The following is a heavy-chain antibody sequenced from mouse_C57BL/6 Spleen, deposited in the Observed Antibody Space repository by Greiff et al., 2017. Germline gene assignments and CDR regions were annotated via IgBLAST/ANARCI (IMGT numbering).Heavy chain of an antibody. Sequence: EVMLVESGAGLVKPGGSLKLSCAASGFTFSSYAMSWVRQTSEQRLEWVAYISSGGDYIYYADTVKGRFTISRDNARNTLYLQMSSLKSEDTAMYDCTRDYYYYFGYWGQGTTLTVSS. CDR1: GFTFSSYA. CDR2: ISSGGDYI. D-gene: IGHD1-1*01. CDR3: TRDYYYYFGY. J-gene: IGHJ2*01. V-gene: IGHV5-9-1*02.